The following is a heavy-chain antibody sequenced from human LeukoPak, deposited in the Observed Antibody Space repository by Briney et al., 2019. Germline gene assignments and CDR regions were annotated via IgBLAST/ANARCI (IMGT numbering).Heavy chain of an antibody. CDR1: GFTFSDYY. J-gene: IGHJ4*02. CDR3: AKGRSSSWYVFDY. V-gene: IGHV3-11*04. CDR2: ISRSGSTI. D-gene: IGHD6-13*01. Sequence: GGSLRLSCAASGFTFSDYYMSWIRQAPGKGLEWVSYISRSGSTIYYADSVKGRFTISRDNSKNTLYLQMNSLRAEDTAVYYCAKGRSSSWYVFDYWGQGTLVTVSS.